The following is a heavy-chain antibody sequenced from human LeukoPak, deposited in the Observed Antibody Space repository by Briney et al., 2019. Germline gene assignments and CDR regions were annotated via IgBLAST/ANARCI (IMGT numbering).Heavy chain of an antibody. J-gene: IGHJ3*02. V-gene: IGHV3-33*01. CDR2: IWYDGSNK. CDR1: GFTFSSYG. D-gene: IGHD1-26*01. Sequence: GGSLRLSCAASGFTFSSYGMHWVRQAPGKGLEWVAVIWYDGSNKYYADSVKGRFSISRDNAKNSLYLQMNSLRAEDTAVYYCARDRVGGFDMWGQGTMVTVSS. CDR3: ARDRVGGFDM.